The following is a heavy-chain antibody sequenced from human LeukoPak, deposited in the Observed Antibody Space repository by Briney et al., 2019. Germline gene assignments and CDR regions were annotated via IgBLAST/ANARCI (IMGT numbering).Heavy chain of an antibody. J-gene: IGHJ4*02. D-gene: IGHD5-18*01. CDR1: GFTFSSYG. CDR2: ISYDGSNK. Sequence: GGSLRLSCAASGFTFSSYGMHRVRQAPGKGLEWVAVISYDGSNKYYADSVKGRFTISRDNSKNTLYLQMNSLRAEDTAVYYCAKVGDSYGYEYFDYWGQGTLVTVSS. V-gene: IGHV3-30*18. CDR3: AKVGDSYGYEYFDY.